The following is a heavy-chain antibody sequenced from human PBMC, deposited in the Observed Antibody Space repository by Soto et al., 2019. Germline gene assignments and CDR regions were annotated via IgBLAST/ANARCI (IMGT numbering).Heavy chain of an antibody. CDR3: ASPGRIFVEVVHYYYYGMDV. D-gene: IGHD3-3*01. V-gene: IGHV1-69*01. CDR2: IIPIFGTA. CDR1: GGTFSSYA. Sequence: QVQLVQSGAEVKKPGSSVKVSCKASGGTFSSYAISWVRQAPGQGLEWMGGIIPIFGTANYAQKFQGRVTITADESTSTAYMEVSSLRSEDTAVYYCASPGRIFVEVVHYYYYGMDVWGQGTTVTVSS. J-gene: IGHJ6*02.